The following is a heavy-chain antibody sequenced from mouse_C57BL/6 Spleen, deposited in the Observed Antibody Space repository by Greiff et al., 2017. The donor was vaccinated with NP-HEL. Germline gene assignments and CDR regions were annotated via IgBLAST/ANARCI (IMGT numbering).Heavy chain of an antibody. CDR3: AKNGYDYYAMDY. J-gene: IGHJ4*01. V-gene: IGHV2-5*01. CDR1: GFSLTSYG. CDR2: IWRGGST. D-gene: IGHD2-2*01. Sequence: QVQLQQPGPGLVQPSQSLSITCTVSGFSLTSYGVHWVRQSPGKGLEWLGVIWRGGSTDYNAAFMSRLSITKDNSKSQVFFKMNSLQADDTAIYYCAKNGYDYYAMDYWGQGTSVTVAS.